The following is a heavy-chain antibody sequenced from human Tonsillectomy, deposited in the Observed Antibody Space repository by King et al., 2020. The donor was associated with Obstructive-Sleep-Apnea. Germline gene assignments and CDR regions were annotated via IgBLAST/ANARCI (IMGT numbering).Heavy chain of an antibody. V-gene: IGHV3-23*04. Sequence: VQLVESGGGLVQPGGSLRLSCAASGFTFNNYAMNWVRQAPGKGLEWVSAISGSGDPTYYADSGKGRFTIFRDTSENTLYLQMNSLRAEDTAVYYCAKDLDPEYYDILTGYCDYWGEGTLVTVSS. J-gene: IGHJ4*02. D-gene: IGHD3-9*01. CDR2: ISGSGDPT. CDR3: AKDLDPEYYDILTGYCDY. CDR1: GFTFNNYA.